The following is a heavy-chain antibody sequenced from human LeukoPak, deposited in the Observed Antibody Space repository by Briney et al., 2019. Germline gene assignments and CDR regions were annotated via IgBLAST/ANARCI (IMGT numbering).Heavy chain of an antibody. J-gene: IGHJ4*02. V-gene: IGHV3-30*18. CDR3: AKAQRASPYSSSSPFDY. CDR2: ISYDGSNK. CDR1: GFTFSSYK. D-gene: IGHD6-13*01. Sequence: GGSLRLSCAASGFTFSSYKMKWVRQAPGKGLEWVAVISYDGSNKYYADSVKGRFTISRDNSKNTLYLQMNSLRAEDTAVYYCAKAQRASPYSSSSPFDYWGQGTLVTVSS.